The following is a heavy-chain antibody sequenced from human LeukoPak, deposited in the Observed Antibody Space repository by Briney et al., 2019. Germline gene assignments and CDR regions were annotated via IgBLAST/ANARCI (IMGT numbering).Heavy chain of an antibody. CDR1: GYTFTGYY. CDR3: ARVGGILHYYMDV. D-gene: IGHD6-13*01. CDR2: INPNSGGT. Sequence: GASVKVSCKTSGYTFTGYYMHWVRQAPGQGLEWMGWINPNSGGTNYAQKFQGRVTMTRDTSISTAYMELSRLRSDDTAVYYCARVGGILHYYMDVWGKGTTVTVSS. J-gene: IGHJ6*03. V-gene: IGHV1-2*02.